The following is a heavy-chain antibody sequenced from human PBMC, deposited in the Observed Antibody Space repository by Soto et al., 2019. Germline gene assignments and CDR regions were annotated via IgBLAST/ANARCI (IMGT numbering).Heavy chain of an antibody. V-gene: IGHV3-21*03. CDR3: ARWGGSYFFDY. Sequence: EVQLVESGGGLVKPGGSLRLSCAASGFTFSSYSMNWVRQAPGKGLECVSCISSSRSYLYYADSVKGAFTISRDNAKNSLYLQMNSLRAEDPAVYYCARWGGSYFFDYWGQGTLVTVSS. CDR1: GFTFSSYS. CDR2: ISSSRSYL. D-gene: IGHD1-26*01. J-gene: IGHJ4*02.